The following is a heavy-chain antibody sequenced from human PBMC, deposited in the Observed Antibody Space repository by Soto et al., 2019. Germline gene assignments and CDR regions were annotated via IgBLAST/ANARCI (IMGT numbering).Heavy chain of an antibody. D-gene: IGHD1-7*01. Sequence: SETLSLTCTVSGSSITSDYWSWIRQPPGKGLEWIGYIYYSGSTNYNPSLQSRVTISVDTSKDQFSLKLSSVTAADTAVYYCARLLGNSVRQFDYWGQGTLVTVSS. CDR3: ARLLGNSVRQFDY. CDR2: IYYSGST. V-gene: IGHV4-59*01. J-gene: IGHJ4*02. CDR1: GSSITSDY.